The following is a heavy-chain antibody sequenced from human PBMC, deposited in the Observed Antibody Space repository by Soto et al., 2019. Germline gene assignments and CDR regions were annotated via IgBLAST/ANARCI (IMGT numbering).Heavy chain of an antibody. CDR1: GGSISSGGDY. CDR2: IYYSGST. V-gene: IGHV4-31*03. J-gene: IGHJ6*02. D-gene: IGHD2-15*01. CDR3: ARATPYYYYGMDV. Sequence: QVQLQESGPGLVKPSQTLSLTCTVSGGSISSGGDYWSWIRQHPGKGLEWIGYIYYSGSTYYNPSHKSRVTSSVDTSKNHFSLKLSSVTAADTAVYYCARATPYYYYGMDVWGQGTTVTVSS.